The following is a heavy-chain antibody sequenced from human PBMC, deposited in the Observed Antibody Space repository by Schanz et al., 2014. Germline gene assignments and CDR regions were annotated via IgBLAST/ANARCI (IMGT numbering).Heavy chain of an antibody. J-gene: IGHJ5*02. CDR1: GDTFRSYT. V-gene: IGHV1-69*02. CDR3: ARTGYDTSLHH. D-gene: IGHD5-12*01. CDR2: IIPITGIT. Sequence: QVQLVQSGAEVKKPGSSVKVSCKASGDTFRSYTINWVRHAPGQGLEWMGRIIPITGITNYAQKFQGRVTFTAEKSTSTAFLEVNSLRSEDTAVYYCARTGYDTSLHHWGQGTLVTVSS.